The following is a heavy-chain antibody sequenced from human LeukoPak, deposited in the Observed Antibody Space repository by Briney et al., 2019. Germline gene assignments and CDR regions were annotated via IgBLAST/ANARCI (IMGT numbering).Heavy chain of an antibody. V-gene: IGHV4-31*03. CDR1: GGSISSGGYY. D-gene: IGHD3-10*01. CDR3: ARAGPYYYGSGSYFHPNPDH. CDR2: IYYSGST. J-gene: IGHJ4*02. Sequence: SETLSLTCTVSGGSISSGGYYWSWIRQHPGKGLVWIGYIYYSGSTYYNPSLKSRVTISVDTSKNQFSLKLSSVTAADTAVYYCARAGPYYYGSGSYFHPNPDHWGQGTLVTVSS.